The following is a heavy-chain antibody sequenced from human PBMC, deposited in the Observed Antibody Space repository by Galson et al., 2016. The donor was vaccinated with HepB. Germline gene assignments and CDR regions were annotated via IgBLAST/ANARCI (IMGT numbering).Heavy chain of an antibody. CDR2: IRHSGGRT. J-gene: IGHJ6*02. Sequence: SLRLSCAASGFTFSSYAMTWVRQAPGKGLEWVSGIRHSGGRTYYADSGNGRFTISRDNSKNTLYLQMNSLRAEDTAVYYCAKLKGGLTYYGMDVWGHGTTVTVSS. D-gene: IGHD2-15*01. CDR3: AKLKGGLTYYGMDV. V-gene: IGHV3-23*01. CDR1: GFTFSSYA.